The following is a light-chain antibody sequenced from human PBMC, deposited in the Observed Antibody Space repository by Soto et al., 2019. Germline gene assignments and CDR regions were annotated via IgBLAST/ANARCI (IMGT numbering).Light chain of an antibody. J-gene: IGKJ5*01. Sequence: DIVMTQSPGTLSLSPGDRATLSCRASQSVSSNYLAWYQKKPGRAPRLLIYDASTRATGIPDRFSGSGSGTDFTLTISRLEPEDFAVYYCQQHGISHITFGQGTRLEIK. CDR3: QQHGISHIT. CDR1: QSVSSNY. CDR2: DAS. V-gene: IGKV3-20*01.